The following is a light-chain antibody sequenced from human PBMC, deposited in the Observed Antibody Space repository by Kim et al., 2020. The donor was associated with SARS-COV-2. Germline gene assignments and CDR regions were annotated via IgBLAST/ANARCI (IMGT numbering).Light chain of an antibody. CDR2: GNT. J-gene: IGLJ2*01. CDR1: SSNIGAGYD. CDR3: QSFDSSLSGVV. V-gene: IGLV1-40*01. Sequence: RGNISCTGSSSNIGAGYDVHWYQQLPGTAPKLLIYGNTNRPSGVPDRFSGSKSGTSASLAITGLQAEDEADYYCQSFDSSLSGVVFGGGTQLTVL.